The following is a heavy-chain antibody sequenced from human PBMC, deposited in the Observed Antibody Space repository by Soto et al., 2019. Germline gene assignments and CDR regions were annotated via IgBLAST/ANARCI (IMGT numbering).Heavy chain of an antibody. CDR2: MSYDGTTK. Sequence: QVQLVESGGGVVQPGRSLRLSCAASGFIFSNYVMYWVRQAPGKGQEWVAFMSYDGTTKYYADSVKGRFTISRDNSKNTLYLQMNNLRPEDTGVYYCAREVLWSRYFDYWGQGTLVTVSS. CDR1: GFIFSNYV. CDR3: AREVLWSRYFDY. V-gene: IGHV3-30-3*01. D-gene: IGHD2-21*01. J-gene: IGHJ4*02.